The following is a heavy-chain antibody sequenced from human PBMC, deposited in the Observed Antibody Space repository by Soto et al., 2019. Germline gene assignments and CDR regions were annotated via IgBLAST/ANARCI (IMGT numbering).Heavy chain of an antibody. Sequence: QLVESGGNLVQPGRSLRLSCAASGFTFADYAMHWVRQAPGKGLEWVSGINWNSGSIGYADSVKGRFTISRDNAKNSLYLQMNSVRAEDTALYYCAKDRQWGGSYPYFMDVGGQGTTVTVSS. J-gene: IGHJ6*02. CDR3: AKDRQWGGSYPYFMDV. CDR2: INWNSGSI. V-gene: IGHV3-9*01. D-gene: IGHD1-26*01. CDR1: GFTFADYA.